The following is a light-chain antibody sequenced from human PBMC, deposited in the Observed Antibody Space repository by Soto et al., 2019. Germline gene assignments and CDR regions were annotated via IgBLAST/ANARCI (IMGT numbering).Light chain of an antibody. CDR3: QQYNDYWT. V-gene: IGKV1-5*01. Sequence: GDRVVITCRASQSITTWLAWYQQKPAKAPNLLIYDASSLESGVPSRLSGSGSGTEFTLTISSLQPDDFATYYCQQYNDYWTFGQGTKVDIK. CDR1: QSITTW. CDR2: DAS. J-gene: IGKJ1*01.